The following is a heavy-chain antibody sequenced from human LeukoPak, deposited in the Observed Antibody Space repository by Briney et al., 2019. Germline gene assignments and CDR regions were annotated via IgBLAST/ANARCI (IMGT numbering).Heavy chain of an antibody. J-gene: IGHJ4*02. Sequence: SETLSLTCTVSGGSISSSSYYWGWIRQPPGKGLEWIGYIYYSGSTNYNPSLKSRVTISVDTSKNQFSLKLSSVTAADTAVYYCARLAYYYDSSGYYFDYWGQGTLVTVSS. CDR3: ARLAYYYDSSGYYFDY. V-gene: IGHV4-61*05. D-gene: IGHD3-22*01. CDR1: GGSISSSSYY. CDR2: IYYSGST.